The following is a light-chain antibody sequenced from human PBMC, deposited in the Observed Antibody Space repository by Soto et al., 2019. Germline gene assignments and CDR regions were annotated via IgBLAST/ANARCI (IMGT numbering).Light chain of an antibody. Sequence: DIQMTQSPSSLSASVGDRVTITCQASQAISNYLNWYQQKPGKPPNLLIYDASTLKSGVPSRFSGSRSGTNFTFTITSLQPEDIATYYCQQFHNFPPTFGPGTKV. CDR1: QAISNY. CDR3: QQFHNFPPT. V-gene: IGKV1-33*01. CDR2: DAS. J-gene: IGKJ3*01.